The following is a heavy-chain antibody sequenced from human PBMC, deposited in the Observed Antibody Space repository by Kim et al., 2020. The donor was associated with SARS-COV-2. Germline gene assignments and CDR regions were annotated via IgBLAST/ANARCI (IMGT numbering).Heavy chain of an antibody. Sequence: GGSLRLSCAASGFTFSSDWMHWVRQAPGKGLVWVSYINSDGSGTTYADSVKGRFTISRDNAKNTLYLQMNSLRAEDTAVYYCARDGTGTIDLDYWGQGTLVTVSS. CDR1: GFTFSSDW. V-gene: IGHV3-74*01. D-gene: IGHD1-7*01. CDR2: INSDGSGT. CDR3: ARDGTGTIDLDY. J-gene: IGHJ4*02.